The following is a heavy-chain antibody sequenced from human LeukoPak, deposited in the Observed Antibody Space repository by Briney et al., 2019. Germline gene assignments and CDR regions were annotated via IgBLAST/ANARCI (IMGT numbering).Heavy chain of an antibody. CDR2: ITSSSSYI. CDR1: GFSFSTYN. CDR3: ARDPYSGNYGDYYYYYMDV. J-gene: IGHJ6*03. D-gene: IGHD1-26*01. Sequence: GESLRLSCAASGFSFSTYNMNWVRQAPGKGLEWVSSITSSSSYIYYADSVKGRFTISRDNAKTSLYLQMNSLRDEDTAVYYCARDPYSGNYGDYYYYYMDVWGKGTTVTISS. V-gene: IGHV3-21*01.